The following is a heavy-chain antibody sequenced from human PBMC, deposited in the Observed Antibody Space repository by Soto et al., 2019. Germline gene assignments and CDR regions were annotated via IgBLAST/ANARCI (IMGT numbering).Heavy chain of an antibody. V-gene: IGHV3-21*01. D-gene: IGHD4-17*01. Sequence: PGGSLRLSCAASGFTFSSYSMNWVRQAPGKGLEWVSSIISSSSYIYFADSVKGRFTISRDNAKNSLYLQMNSLRAEDTAVYFCARDNGDYGYYYYYYGMDVWGQGTTVTVSS. CDR2: IISSSSYI. CDR3: ARDNGDYGYYYYYYGMDV. CDR1: GFTFSSYS. J-gene: IGHJ6*02.